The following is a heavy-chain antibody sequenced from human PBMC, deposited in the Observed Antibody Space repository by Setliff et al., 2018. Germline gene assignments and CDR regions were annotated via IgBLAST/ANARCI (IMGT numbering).Heavy chain of an antibody. Sequence: SEPLSLTCTVSGGSIRDYYWNWIRRSHGKGLEWIGYNYYRGSSNYTSSLKSRVSISIDMSTNQFSLKHTSATAADTAMYFCASVGIATGGGWFDPWGQGTLVTSPQ. D-gene: IGHD2-21*01. CDR3: ASVGIATGGGWFDP. CDR1: GGSIRDYY. V-gene: IGHV4-59*01. J-gene: IGHJ5*02. CDR2: NYYRGSS.